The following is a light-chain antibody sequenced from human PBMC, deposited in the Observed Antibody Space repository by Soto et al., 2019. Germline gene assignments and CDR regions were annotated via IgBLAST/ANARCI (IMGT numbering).Light chain of an antibody. Sequence: EIVMTQSPATLSVSPGERATLSCRASQSVSSNLAWYQQKPGQAPRLLIYGASTRATGIPARFSGSGSGTEFTLTIRSLQCEDVAVYYCQQYNNWPPLTFGGGTKVEIK. CDR3: QQYNNWPPLT. V-gene: IGKV3-15*01. J-gene: IGKJ4*01. CDR2: GAS. CDR1: QSVSSN.